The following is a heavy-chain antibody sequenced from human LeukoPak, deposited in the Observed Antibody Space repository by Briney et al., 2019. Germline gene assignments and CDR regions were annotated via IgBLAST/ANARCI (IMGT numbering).Heavy chain of an antibody. CDR1: GYSFTSYW. CDR2: IDPSDSYT. D-gene: IGHD3-10*01. CDR3: ARQLLWFGEPNNWFDP. Sequence: GESLKISCKGSGYSFTSYWISWVRQMPGKGLEWMGRIDPSDSYTNYSPSFQGHDTISADKSISTAYLQWSSLKASDTAMYYCARQLLWFGEPNNWFDPWGQGTLVTVSS. V-gene: IGHV5-10-1*01. J-gene: IGHJ5*02.